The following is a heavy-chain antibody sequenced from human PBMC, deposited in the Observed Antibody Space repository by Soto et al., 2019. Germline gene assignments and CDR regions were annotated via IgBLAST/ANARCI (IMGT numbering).Heavy chain of an antibody. V-gene: IGHV3-48*03. D-gene: IGHD5-18*01. J-gene: IGHJ4*02. CDR1: GFTFSSYE. Sequence: GGSLRLSCAASGFTFSSYEMNWVRQAPGKGLEWVSYISSSGSTIYYADSVKGRFTISRDNAKNSLYLQMNSLRAEDTAVYYCARLAIQLVFDYWGQGTLVTVSS. CDR3: ARLAIQLVFDY. CDR2: ISSSGSTI.